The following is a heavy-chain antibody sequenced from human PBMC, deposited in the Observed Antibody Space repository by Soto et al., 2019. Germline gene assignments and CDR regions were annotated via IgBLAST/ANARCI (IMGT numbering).Heavy chain of an antibody. CDR2: IFSNDEK. V-gene: IGHV2-26*04. Sequence: QVTVKESGPVLVKPTETLTLTCTVSGFSLSNAGLGVSWIRQPPGKALEWLAHIFSNDEKSYSTSLTSRLTTSKDTSKSQVVLIMTNMDPVDTATYYCASTYSSSWYWFDPWGQGTLVTVSS. CDR3: ASTYSSSWYWFDP. D-gene: IGHD6-13*01. J-gene: IGHJ5*02. CDR1: GFSLSNAGLG.